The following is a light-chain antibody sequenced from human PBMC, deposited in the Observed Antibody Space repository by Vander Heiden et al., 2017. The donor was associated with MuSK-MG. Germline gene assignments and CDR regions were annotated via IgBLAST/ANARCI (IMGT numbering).Light chain of an antibody. J-gene: IGLJ3*02. Sequence: QSALIQPASVSGSPGQSLTISCTGTTADVGGYNYVTWYQQHAGKAPRLLLDEVSERPSGVSSRFSGSKSGNTASLSISGLQAEDEALYYCSSYTSVYSLVFGGGTKVTVL. CDR3: SSYTSVYSLV. V-gene: IGLV2-14*01. CDR1: TADVGGYNY. CDR2: EVS.